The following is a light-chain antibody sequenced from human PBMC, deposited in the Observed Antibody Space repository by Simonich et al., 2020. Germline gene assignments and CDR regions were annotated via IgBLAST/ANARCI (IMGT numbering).Light chain of an antibody. CDR1: QSLLHSDGKTY. CDR3: MQSIQLPPT. V-gene: IGKV2D-29*02. Sequence: DIVMTQTPLSLSVTPGQPASISCKSSQSLLHSDGKTYLYWYLQKPGQSPQLLIYEVSNRCSGVPDRFSGSGSGTEFTLKISRVEAEDVGVYYCMQSIQLPPTFGQGTKLEIK. CDR2: EVS. J-gene: IGKJ2*01.